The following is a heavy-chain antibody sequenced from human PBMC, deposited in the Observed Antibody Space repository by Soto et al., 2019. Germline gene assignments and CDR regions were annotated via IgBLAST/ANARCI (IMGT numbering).Heavy chain of an antibody. CDR2: IYYSGST. CDR3: ARHTGFFSGGSCRYYYGLEV. Sequence: SSETLSLTCTVSGGSISSSSYYWGWIRQPPGKGLEWIGSIYYSGSTYYNPSLKSRVTISVDTSKNQFSLKLSSVTAADTAVYYCARHTGFFSGGSCRYYYGLEVWGQGTRVTVS. D-gene: IGHD2-15*01. CDR1: GGSISSSSYY. J-gene: IGHJ6*02. V-gene: IGHV4-39*01.